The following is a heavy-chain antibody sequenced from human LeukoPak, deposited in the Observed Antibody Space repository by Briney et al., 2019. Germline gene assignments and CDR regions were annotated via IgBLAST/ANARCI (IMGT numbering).Heavy chain of an antibody. Sequence: SETLSLTCTVSGGSISSSSYYWGWIRQPPGKGLEWIASIYYAGNTYYNPSLKSRVTISVDTSKNQFSLKLSSVTAADTAVYYCARGLSYSTRNWFDPWGQGTLVTVSS. D-gene: IGHD6-13*01. CDR2: IYYAGNT. V-gene: IGHV4-39*07. J-gene: IGHJ5*02. CDR3: ARGLSYSTRNWFDP. CDR1: GGSISSSSYY.